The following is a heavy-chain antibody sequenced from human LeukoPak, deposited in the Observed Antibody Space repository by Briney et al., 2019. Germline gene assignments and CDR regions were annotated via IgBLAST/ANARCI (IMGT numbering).Heavy chain of an antibody. CDR3: ARGGRSSGWPYYYYYYYMDV. CDR2: ISWNSGSI. V-gene: IGHV3-9*01. J-gene: IGHJ6*03. CDR1: GFTFDDYA. D-gene: IGHD6-19*01. Sequence: GGSLRLSCAASGFTFDDYAMHWVRQAPGKGLEWVSGISWNSGSIAYADSVKGRITISRDNAKNSLYLQMNSLRAEDTAVYYCARGGRSSGWPYYYYYYYMDVWGKGTTVTISS.